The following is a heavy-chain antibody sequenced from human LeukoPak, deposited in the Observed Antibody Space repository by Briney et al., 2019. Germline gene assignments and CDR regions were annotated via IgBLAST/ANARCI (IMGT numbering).Heavy chain of an antibody. Sequence: SETLSLTCGVSGGCITTTNFLSWVRQPPGGGLEWIGEISLRGRTQYNPSLKSRVNISIDESKNHLYLSLASVTAADTAVYYCARHGRLVRGVSPDGFDIWGQGTLVTASS. CDR1: GGCITTTNF. CDR3: ARHGRLVRGVSPDGFDI. V-gene: IGHV4-4*02. CDR2: ISLRGRT. D-gene: IGHD3-10*01. J-gene: IGHJ3*02.